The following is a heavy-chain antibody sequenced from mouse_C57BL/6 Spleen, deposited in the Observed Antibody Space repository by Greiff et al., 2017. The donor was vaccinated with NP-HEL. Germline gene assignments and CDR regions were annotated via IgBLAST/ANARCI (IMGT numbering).Heavy chain of an antibody. D-gene: IGHD2-4*01. Sequence: VQLQQSGAELARPGASVKLSCKASGYTFTSYGISWVKQRTGQGLEWIGEIYPRSGNTYYNEKFKGKATLTADKSSSTAYMELRSLTSEDSAVYFCARHDYDYAMDYWGQGTSVTVSS. CDR2: IYPRSGNT. J-gene: IGHJ4*01. V-gene: IGHV1-81*01. CDR1: GYTFTSYG. CDR3: ARHDYDYAMDY.